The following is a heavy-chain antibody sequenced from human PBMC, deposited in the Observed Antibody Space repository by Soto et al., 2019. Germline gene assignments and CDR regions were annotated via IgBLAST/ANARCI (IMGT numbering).Heavy chain of an antibody. V-gene: IGHV3-21*01. CDR3: ARELRLGELSFLAFDI. D-gene: IGHD3-16*02. CDR1: GFTFSSYS. J-gene: IGHJ3*02. Sequence: GGSLRLSCAASGFTFSSYSMNWVRQAPGKGLEWVSSISSSSSYIYYADSVKGRFTISRDNAKNSLYLQMNSLRAEDTAVYYCARELRLGELSFLAFDIWGQGTMVTVSS. CDR2: ISSSSSYI.